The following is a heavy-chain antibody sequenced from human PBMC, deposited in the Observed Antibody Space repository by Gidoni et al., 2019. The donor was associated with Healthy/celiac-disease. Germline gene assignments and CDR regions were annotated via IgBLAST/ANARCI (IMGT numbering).Heavy chain of an antibody. J-gene: IGHJ6*02. CDR2: ISGSGGST. CDR3: AKLDTAMVPYYYYGMDV. V-gene: IGHV3-23*04. D-gene: IGHD5-18*01. CDR1: GFTFSGYA. Sequence: EVQLVESGGGLVQPGGSLRLSCAASGFTFSGYARSWVRQAPGRGLEWVSAISGSGGSTYYADSVKGRFTISRDNSKNTLYLQMNSLRAEDTAVYYCAKLDTAMVPYYYYGMDVWGQGTTVTVSS.